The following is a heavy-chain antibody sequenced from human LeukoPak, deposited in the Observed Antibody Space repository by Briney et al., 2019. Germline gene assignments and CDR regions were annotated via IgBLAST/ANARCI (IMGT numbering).Heavy chain of an antibody. J-gene: IGHJ6*02. D-gene: IGHD5-24*01. CDR3: ARDGVEMATRNYYYYGMDV. CDR1: GYTFTSYY. CDR2: INPSGGST. Sequence: ASVKVSCKASGYTFTSYYMHWVRQAPGQGLEWMGIINPSGGSTSYAQKFQGRVTMTRDTSISTAYMELSRLRSDDTAVYYCARDGVEMATRNYYYYGMDVWGQGTTVTVSS. V-gene: IGHV1-46*01.